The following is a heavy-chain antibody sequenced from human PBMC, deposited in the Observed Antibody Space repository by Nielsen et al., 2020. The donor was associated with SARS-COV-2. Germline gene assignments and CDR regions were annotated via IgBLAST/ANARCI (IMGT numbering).Heavy chain of an antibody. CDR2: IYYSGST. CDR1: GGSISSSSYY. CDR3: ARAGVWFGELLYDY. Sequence: SETLSLTCTVSGGSISSSSYYWGWIRQSPGKGLEWIGSIYYSGSTNYNPSLKSRVTISVDKSKNQFSLKLSSVTAADTAVYYCARAGVWFGELLYDYWGQGTLVTVSS. V-gene: IGHV4-39*07. D-gene: IGHD3-10*01. J-gene: IGHJ4*02.